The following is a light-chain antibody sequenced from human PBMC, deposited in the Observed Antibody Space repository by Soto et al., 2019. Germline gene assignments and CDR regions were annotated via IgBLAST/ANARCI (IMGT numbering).Light chain of an antibody. J-gene: IGKJ4*01. CDR3: QQYASYPLT. Sequence: DIQMTQSPSTLSASVGDRATITCRASQSINRRLAWYQQKPGKAPNLLINYASSLDSRVPSRFSGSGSDAAFIITIISLQADEVASYYCQQYASYPLTFGGGTRVEIK. V-gene: IGKV1-5*03. CDR1: QSINRR. CDR2: YAS.